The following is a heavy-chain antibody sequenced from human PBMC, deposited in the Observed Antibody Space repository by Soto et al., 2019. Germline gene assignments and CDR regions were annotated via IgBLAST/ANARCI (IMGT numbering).Heavy chain of an antibody. D-gene: IGHD1-26*01. CDR2: ISATADTT. CDR3: ANAWEQRH. V-gene: IGHV3-23*01. Sequence: EVVLLESGGGLVQPGESLRLSCVASGLTVGTYAMSWVRQAPGKGLEWVSGISATADTTYYAGSVEGRFTMSRDKSKNMVYLQMDSLRAEDTALYHCANAWEQRHWGQGTLVTVSS. CDR1: GLTVGTYA. J-gene: IGHJ4*02.